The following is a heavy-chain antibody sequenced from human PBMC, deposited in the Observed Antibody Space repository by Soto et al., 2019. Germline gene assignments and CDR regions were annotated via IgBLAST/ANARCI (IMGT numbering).Heavy chain of an antibody. J-gene: IGHJ4*02. D-gene: IGHD2-8*02. CDR3: ARGDYGTGGYPFPYFDY. CDR1: GYSFTGYY. CDR2: INPDSGAT. V-gene: IGHV1-2*02. Sequence: HEPLVQSGAEVKRPGASLKVSCKASGYSFTGYYIHWVLQAPGQGLEWMGWINPDSGATNYAQNFQGRVTLTSDTSISTASMDLTSLTSDDTAVYYCARGDYGTGGYPFPYFDYWGQGTLVIVSS.